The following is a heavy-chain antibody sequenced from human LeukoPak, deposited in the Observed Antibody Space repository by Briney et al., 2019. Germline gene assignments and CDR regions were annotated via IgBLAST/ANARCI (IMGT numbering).Heavy chain of an antibody. CDR3: ASMGEMATIRDYYYYMDV. Sequence: SETLSLTCTVSGGSISSYYWSWIRQPAGKGLEWIGRIYTSGNTNYNPSLKSRVTMSVDTSKNQFSLKLSSVTAADTAVYYCASMGEMATIRDYYYYMDVWGKGTTVTISS. V-gene: IGHV4-4*07. CDR1: GGSISSYY. D-gene: IGHD5-24*01. CDR2: IYTSGNT. J-gene: IGHJ6*03.